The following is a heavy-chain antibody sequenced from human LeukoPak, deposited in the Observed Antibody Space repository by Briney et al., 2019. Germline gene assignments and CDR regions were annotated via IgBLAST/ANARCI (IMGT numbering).Heavy chain of an antibody. CDR3: AKGGDLITYFDY. V-gene: IGHV3-23*01. Sequence: PGGSLRLSCAASGFTFSSYAMSWVRQAPGKGLEWVSAISGSGGGTYYADSVKGRFTISRDNSKNTLYLQMNSLRAEDTAVYYCAKGGDLITYFDYWGQGTLVTVSS. D-gene: IGHD3-16*01. CDR1: GFTFSSYA. J-gene: IGHJ4*02. CDR2: ISGSGGGT.